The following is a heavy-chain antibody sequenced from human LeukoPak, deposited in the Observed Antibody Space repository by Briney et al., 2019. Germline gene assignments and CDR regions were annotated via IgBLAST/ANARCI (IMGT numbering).Heavy chain of an antibody. D-gene: IGHD6-19*01. J-gene: IGHJ4*02. Sequence: ALVKVSCKASGYIFNKYGVSWVRQAPGQGLEWLAWISCYNGDTNYAQKFQGRVTVTTDTSTSTVFMELRNLNTDDTAVYYCARDPSNTSGRNLFFDYWGQGTLVTVSS. CDR2: ISCYNGDT. CDR1: GYIFNKYG. CDR3: ARDPSNTSGRNLFFDY. V-gene: IGHV1-18*01.